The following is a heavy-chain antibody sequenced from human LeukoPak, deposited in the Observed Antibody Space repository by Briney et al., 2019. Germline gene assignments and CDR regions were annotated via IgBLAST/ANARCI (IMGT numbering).Heavy chain of an antibody. D-gene: IGHD4-17*01. CDR2: INHSGST. V-gene: IGHV4-34*01. CDR1: GGSFSGYY. CDR3: ATSDYGVYDFDY. J-gene: IGHJ4*02. Sequence: PSETLSLTCAVYGGSFSGYYWSWIRQPPGKGLEWIGEINHSGSTNYNPSLKSRVTISVDTSKNQFSLKLSSVTAADTAVYYCATSDYGVYDFDYWGQGTLVTVSS.